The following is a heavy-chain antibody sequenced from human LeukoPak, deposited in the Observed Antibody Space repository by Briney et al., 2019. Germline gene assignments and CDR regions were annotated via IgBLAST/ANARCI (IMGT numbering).Heavy chain of an antibody. CDR3: ARNVLRLWFGELLSPFDY. CDR1: GYTFTGYY. CDR2: INPNSGGT. Sequence: ASAKVSCKASGYTFTGYYVHWVRQAPGQGLEWMGWINPNSGGTNYAQKFQGRVTMTRDTSISTAYMELSRLRSDDTAVYYCARNVLRLWFGELLSPFDYWGQGTLVTVSS. D-gene: IGHD3-10*01. J-gene: IGHJ4*02. V-gene: IGHV1-2*02.